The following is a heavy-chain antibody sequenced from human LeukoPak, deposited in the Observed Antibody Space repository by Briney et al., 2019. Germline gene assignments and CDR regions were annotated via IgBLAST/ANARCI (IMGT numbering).Heavy chain of an antibody. Sequence: SETLSLTCAVYGGSFSGYYWSWIRQPPGKGLEWIGEINHSGSTNYNPSLKSRVTISVDTSKNQFSLKLSSVTAADTAVYYCARRPRSVMTVTTGYYMDVWGKGTAVTVSS. CDR1: GGSFSGYY. CDR3: ARRPRSVMTVTTGYYMDV. D-gene: IGHD4-17*01. V-gene: IGHV4-34*01. J-gene: IGHJ6*03. CDR2: INHSGST.